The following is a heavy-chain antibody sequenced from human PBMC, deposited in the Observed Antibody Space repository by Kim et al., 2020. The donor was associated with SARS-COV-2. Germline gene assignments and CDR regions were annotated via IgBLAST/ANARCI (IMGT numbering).Heavy chain of an antibody. V-gene: IGHV4-39*07. CDR3: ARAAYDSSGYIKAYFDY. J-gene: IGHJ4*02. Sequence: LKSRVTISVDTSKNQFSLKLSSVTAADTAVYYCARAAYDSSGYIKAYFDYWGQGTLVTVSS. D-gene: IGHD3-22*01.